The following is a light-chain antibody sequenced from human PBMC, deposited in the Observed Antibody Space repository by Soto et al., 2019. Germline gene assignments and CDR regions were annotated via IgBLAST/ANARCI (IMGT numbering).Light chain of an antibody. CDR2: GAS. V-gene: IGKV3-15*01. J-gene: IGKJ5*01. CDR1: QSVDVY. CDR3: QQYHKWPPIT. Sequence: EVVMTQSPGSLSVSLCESGTLSCRSSQSVDVYVAWYQQKPGQAPRLLIYGASTRATGVTARFRGGGSGTEFTLTISSLQSEDSAVYYCQQYHKWPPITFGQGTRLEIK.